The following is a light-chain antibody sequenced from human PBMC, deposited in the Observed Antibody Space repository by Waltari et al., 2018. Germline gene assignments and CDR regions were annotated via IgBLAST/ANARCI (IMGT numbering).Light chain of an antibody. CDR2: VNSDGSH. CDR1: SGHSTNA. V-gene: IGLV4-69*01. J-gene: IGLJ3*02. CDR3: QAWGTGIQGV. Sequence: QLGVTQSPSASASLGASVKLTCILSSGHSTNAVAWHQQQPEKGPRFLMKVNSDGSHSKGDGIPDRLSGSSSGAERYLTISSLQSEDEADYYCQAWGTGIQGVFGGGTKLTVL.